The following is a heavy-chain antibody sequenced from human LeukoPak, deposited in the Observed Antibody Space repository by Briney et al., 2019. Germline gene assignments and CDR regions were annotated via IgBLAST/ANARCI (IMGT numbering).Heavy chain of an antibody. CDR2: ISSSSSYT. CDR3: ARDLNAAAGTPGGVY. V-gene: IGHV3-21*01. CDR1: GFTFSGYS. Sequence: PGGSLRLSCAASGFTFSGYSMNWVRQAPGKGLEWVSSISSSSSYTYYADSVKGRFTISRDNAKNSLYLQMNSLRAEDTAVYYCARDLNAAAGTPGGVYWGQGTLVTVSS. J-gene: IGHJ4*02. D-gene: IGHD6-13*01.